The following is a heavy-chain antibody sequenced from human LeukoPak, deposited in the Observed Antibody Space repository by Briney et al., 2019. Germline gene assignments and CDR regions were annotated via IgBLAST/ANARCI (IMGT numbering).Heavy chain of an antibody. J-gene: IGHJ6*02. Sequence: GGSLRLSCVASGFTFTSYAMNWVRQAPGKGLEWVSVISGSGGSTYYAGSVKGRFTISRDDSKNTLYLQMNSLRAEDTAVYYCAKGLRYSSGWYSRGGMDVWGQGTTVTVSS. CDR3: AKGLRYSSGWYSRGGMDV. CDR2: ISGSGGST. CDR1: GFTFTSYA. V-gene: IGHV3-23*01. D-gene: IGHD6-19*01.